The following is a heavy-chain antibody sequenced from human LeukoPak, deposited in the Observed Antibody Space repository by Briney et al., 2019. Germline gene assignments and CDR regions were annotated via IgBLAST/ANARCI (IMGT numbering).Heavy chain of an antibody. J-gene: IGHJ4*02. CDR3: ASSPRGSLDY. CDR2: IYHSGST. V-gene: IGHV4-59*12. CDR1: GGSISNYY. Sequence: SETLSLTCTVSGGSISNYYWSWIRQPPGKELEWIGYIYHSGSTNYNPSLKSRVTISQDTSKNQFSLKLSSVTAADTAVYYCASSPRGSLDYWGQGTLVTVSS.